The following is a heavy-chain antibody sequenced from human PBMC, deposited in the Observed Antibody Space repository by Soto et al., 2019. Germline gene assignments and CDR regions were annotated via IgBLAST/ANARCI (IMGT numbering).Heavy chain of an antibody. V-gene: IGHV1-69*13. CDR1: GGTFSSYA. CDR2: IIPIFGTA. Sequence: SVKVSCKASGGTFSSYAISWVRQAPGQGLEWMGGIIPIFGTANYAQKFQGRVTITADESTSTAYMELSSLRSEDTAVYYCARGSATTVTTVTYYYGMDVWGQGTTVTVSS. D-gene: IGHD4-17*01. CDR3: ARGSATTVTTVTYYYGMDV. J-gene: IGHJ6*02.